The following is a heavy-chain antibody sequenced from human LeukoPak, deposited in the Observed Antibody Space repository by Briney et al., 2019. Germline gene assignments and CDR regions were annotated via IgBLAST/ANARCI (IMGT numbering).Heavy chain of an antibody. CDR3: ARGAPPYYDFWSGYGGLGDYHYMDV. Sequence: PSETLSLTCTVSGGSISSYYWSWIRQPPGKGLEWIGYIYYSGSTNYNPSLKSRVTISVDTSKNQFSLKLSSVTAADTAVYYCARGAPPYYDFWSGYGGLGDYHYMDVRGKGTTVTVSS. CDR1: GGSISSYY. CDR2: IYYSGST. V-gene: IGHV4-59*01. D-gene: IGHD3-3*01. J-gene: IGHJ6*03.